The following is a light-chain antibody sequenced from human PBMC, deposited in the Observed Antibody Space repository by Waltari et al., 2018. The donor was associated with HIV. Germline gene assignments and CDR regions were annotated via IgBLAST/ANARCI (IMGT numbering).Light chain of an antibody. Sequence: DIQMTHSPSSLSASVGDRVTITCRASQNINRYLNWYQQKPGKAPELLIYTASSLQSGVPSRFSGSGSGTDFTLTISSLQHEDFATYYCQQTYSTPITFGQGTRLEIK. CDR2: TAS. CDR3: QQTYSTPIT. V-gene: IGKV1-39*01. J-gene: IGKJ5*01. CDR1: QNINRY.